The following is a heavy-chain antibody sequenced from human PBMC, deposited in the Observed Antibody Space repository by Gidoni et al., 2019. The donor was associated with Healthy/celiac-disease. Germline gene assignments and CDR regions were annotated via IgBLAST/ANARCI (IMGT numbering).Heavy chain of an antibody. Sequence: EVQLVESGGGLVQPGGSLRRSCAASGFPGSSNYMSWGRQAPGKGLEWVSGSDRGGRTYYADSVKGRFTSSRDSYKNTLYIKMNSLRAEDTAVYYCARERVGTYYYGLDVWGQGTTVTVAS. CDR2: SDRGGRT. V-gene: IGHV3-66*02. CDR3: ARERVGTYYYGLDV. J-gene: IGHJ6*02. CDR1: GFPGSSNY. D-gene: IGHD1-26*01.